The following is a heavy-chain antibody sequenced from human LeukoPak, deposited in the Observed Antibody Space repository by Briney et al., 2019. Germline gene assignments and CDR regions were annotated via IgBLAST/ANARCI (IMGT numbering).Heavy chain of an antibody. Sequence: SSETLSLTCSVSGYSFTSGHYWGWIRQPPGKGLEWIANIYHTGSAHCNPSLKSRVTISVDTSKNQFSLKLSSVTAADTAVYYCARYCTSTTCILRGFDYWGQGTLVTVSS. J-gene: IGHJ4*02. V-gene: IGHV4-38-2*01. D-gene: IGHD2-2*01. CDR3: ARYCTSTTCILRGFDY. CDR2: IYHTGSA. CDR1: GYSFTSGHY.